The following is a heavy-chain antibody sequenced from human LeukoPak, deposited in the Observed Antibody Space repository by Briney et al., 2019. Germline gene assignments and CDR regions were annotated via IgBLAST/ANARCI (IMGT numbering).Heavy chain of an antibody. CDR1: GFTFSSYT. CDR2: ISDGSRNT. Sequence: GGSLRLSCATSGFTFSSYTMNWVRQAPGKGLQWVSTISDGSRNTHYADSVNGRFTISRDDFLNVVYLQMNSLTVEDTAVYYCTRHDSKGSSADYWGQGTLVTVSS. J-gene: IGHJ4*02. V-gene: IGHV3-23*01. D-gene: IGHD2-2*01. CDR3: TRHDSKGSSADY.